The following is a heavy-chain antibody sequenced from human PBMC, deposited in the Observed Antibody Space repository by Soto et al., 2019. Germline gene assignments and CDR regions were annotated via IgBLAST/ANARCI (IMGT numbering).Heavy chain of an antibody. J-gene: IGHJ4*02. V-gene: IGHV3-30-3*01. Sequence: GGSLRLSCAASGFTFSSYAMHWVRQAPGKGLEWVAVISYDGSNKYYADSVKGQFTISRDNSKNTLYLQMNSLRAEDRAVYYCARDPLSSSWHVDYWGQGTLVTVSS. CDR3: ARDPLSSSWHVDY. CDR1: GFTFSSYA. CDR2: ISYDGSNK. D-gene: IGHD6-13*01.